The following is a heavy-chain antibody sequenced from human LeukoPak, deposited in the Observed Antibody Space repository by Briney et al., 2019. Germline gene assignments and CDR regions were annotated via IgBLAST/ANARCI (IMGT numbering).Heavy chain of an antibody. CDR1: GFTFSTST. J-gene: IGHJ3*02. CDR3: ARELNYDGTVDI. D-gene: IGHD4-23*01. Sequence: PGGSLRLSCAASGFTFSTSTMNWVRQAPGKGLEWVSSISGTSTYISYADSVQGRFTISRDNAKNSVHLQMHSLSAGDTAVYFCARELNYDGTVDIWGQGTMVSVSS. V-gene: IGHV3-21*01. CDR2: ISGTSTYI.